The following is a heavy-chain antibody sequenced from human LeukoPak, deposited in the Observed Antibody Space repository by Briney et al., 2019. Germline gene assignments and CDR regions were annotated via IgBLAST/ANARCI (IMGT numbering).Heavy chain of an antibody. CDR1: GFSFSNAW. V-gene: IGHV3-15*01. Sequence: GGSLRLSCAASGFSFSNAWMSWVRQAPGKGLEWVGRIKPRTEGRTIDYASAVEGRFTISRDDSKSILYLQLNSLKSEDTAVYYCTKGLMAATGPNSRWGQGTPVTVSS. D-gene: IGHD1-26*01. CDR2: IKPRTEGRTI. J-gene: IGHJ4*02. CDR3: TKGLMAATGPNSR.